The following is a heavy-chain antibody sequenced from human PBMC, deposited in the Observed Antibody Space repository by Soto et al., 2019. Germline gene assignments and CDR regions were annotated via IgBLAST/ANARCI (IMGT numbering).Heavy chain of an antibody. V-gene: IGHV3-30*01. CDR1: GFSLHTYA. D-gene: IGHD1-26*01. CDR3: ARDWDRGGGSSFWNVDR. J-gene: IGHJ2*01. Sequence: QVQLVESGGGVVQPGRSLRLSCAASGFSLHTYAMHWVRQAPGKGLEWLAVISYDGGAKYSADSVRGRFTISRDNSKNTMDVQMNSLRLEDTAVYYCARDWDRGGGSSFWNVDRWGRGTLVNVSS. CDR2: ISYDGGAK.